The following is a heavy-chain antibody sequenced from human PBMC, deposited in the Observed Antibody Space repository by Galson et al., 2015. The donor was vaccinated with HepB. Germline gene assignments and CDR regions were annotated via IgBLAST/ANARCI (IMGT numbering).Heavy chain of an antibody. Sequence: SVKVSCKASGFTFTSSAVQWVRQARGQRLEWIGWIVVGSGNTNYAQKFQERVTITRDMSTSTAYMELSSLRSEDTAVYYCAAGNYSGWYVEGDFDYWGQGTLVTVSS. CDR1: GFTFTSSA. CDR2: IVVGSGNT. J-gene: IGHJ4*02. D-gene: IGHD6-19*01. CDR3: AAGNYSGWYVEGDFDY. V-gene: IGHV1-58*01.